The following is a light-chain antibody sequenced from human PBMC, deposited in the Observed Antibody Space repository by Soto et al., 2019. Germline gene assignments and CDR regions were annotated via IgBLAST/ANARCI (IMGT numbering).Light chain of an antibody. Sequence: EIVLTQSPGTLSLSPGERATLSCRASQSVSSNFLAWYQQKPDQAPRLLIYDGSNRATGIPDRFSGSGSGTDFTLTISRLEPEDFAVYYCQQYDSSPRTFGQGTKVEIK. CDR3: QQYDSSPRT. CDR1: QSVSSNF. CDR2: DGS. J-gene: IGKJ1*01. V-gene: IGKV3-20*01.